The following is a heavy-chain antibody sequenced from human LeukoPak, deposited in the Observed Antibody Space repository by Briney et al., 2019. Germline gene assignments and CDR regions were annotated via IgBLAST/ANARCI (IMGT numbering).Heavy chain of an antibody. J-gene: IGHJ4*02. CDR1: GFTFSSCG. CDR3: AKDRRGSGWYGGFDS. V-gene: IGHV3-23*01. D-gene: IGHD6-19*01. Sequence: GGSLRLSCAASGFTFSSCGMSWVRQAPGKGLEWVSSLSGSGDLTYYADSLRGRFTISRDNSKNTLYLQLNSLRVEDTAVYYCAKDRRGSGWYGGFDSWGQGTLVTVSS. CDR2: LSGSGDLT.